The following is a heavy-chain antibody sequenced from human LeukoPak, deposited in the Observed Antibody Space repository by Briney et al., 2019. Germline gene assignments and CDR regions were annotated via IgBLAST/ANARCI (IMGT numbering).Heavy chain of an antibody. D-gene: IGHD6-13*01. V-gene: IGHV3-15*01. Sequence: GGSLRLSCAASGFTFSKAWMSWARQAPGKGLEWVGRIKSKTDGGTTDYAAPVKGRFTISRDNSKNTLYLQMNSLRAEDTAVYYCAKDHKYRIAAAGRGWYFDYWGQGTLVTVSS. J-gene: IGHJ4*02. CDR2: IKSKTDGGTT. CDR1: GFTFSKAW. CDR3: AKDHKYRIAAAGRGWYFDY.